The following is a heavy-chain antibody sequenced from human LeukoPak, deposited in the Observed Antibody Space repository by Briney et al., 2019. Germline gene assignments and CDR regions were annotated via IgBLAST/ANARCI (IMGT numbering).Heavy chain of an antibody. V-gene: IGHV4-59*01. CDR3: ARMDSSSWNGPTDYYFDY. CDR1: GGSISSYY. D-gene: IGHD6-13*01. J-gene: IGHJ4*02. Sequence: PSETLSLTCTVSGGSISSYYWSWIRQPPGKGLEWIGYIYYSGSTNYNPSLKSRVTISVDTSKNQFSLKLSSVTAADTAVYYCARMDSSSWNGPTDYYFDYWGQGTLVTVSS. CDR2: IYYSGST.